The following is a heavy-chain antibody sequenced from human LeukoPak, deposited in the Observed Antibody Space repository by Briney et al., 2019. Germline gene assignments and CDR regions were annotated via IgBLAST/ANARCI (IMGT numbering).Heavy chain of an antibody. CDR3: ARDSSHYLGSSDY. CDR2: ISESGDVT. CDR1: GFTFSSYP. Sequence: GGSLRLSCVVSGFTFSSYPMSWVRQAPGKGLEWVSVISESGDVTHYADSMKGRFTISRDNTKNTLNLQMNGLRDEDTAIYYCARDSSHYLGSSDYWGQGALVTVSS. V-gene: IGHV3-23*01. D-gene: IGHD6-6*01. J-gene: IGHJ4*02.